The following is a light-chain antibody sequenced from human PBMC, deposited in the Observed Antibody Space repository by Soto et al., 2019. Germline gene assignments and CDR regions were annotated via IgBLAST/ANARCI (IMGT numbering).Light chain of an antibody. J-gene: IGLJ1*01. CDR2: EVS. CDR1: SSDVGGYNY. V-gene: IGLV2-8*01. CDR3: SSYAGSKQV. Sequence: QSALTQPPSASGSPGQSVTISCTGTSSDVGGYNYVSWYQQHPGKAPKLMIYEVSKRPSGVPDRFSGSKSGNTASLTVSGHQAEDEAYYYCSSYAGSKQVFGTGTKVTVL.